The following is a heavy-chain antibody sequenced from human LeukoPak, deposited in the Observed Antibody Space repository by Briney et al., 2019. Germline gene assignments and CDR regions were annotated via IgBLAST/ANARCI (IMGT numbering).Heavy chain of an antibody. V-gene: IGHV3-23*01. CDR3: AKLLAVTNSYYFNY. CDR2: ISGSGSGGST. J-gene: IGHJ4*02. CDR1: GFTFGSYA. D-gene: IGHD6-19*01. Sequence: GSLRLSCAASGFTFGSYAMSWVRQAPGKGLEWVSTISGSGSGGSTYYADSVKGRFTISRDNSKDTLYLQMNSLRAEDTAVYYCAKLLAVTNSYYFNYWGQGTLVTVSS.